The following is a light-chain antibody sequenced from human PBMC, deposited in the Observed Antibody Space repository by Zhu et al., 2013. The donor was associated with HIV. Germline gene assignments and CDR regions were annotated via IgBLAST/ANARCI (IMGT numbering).Light chain of an antibody. CDR3: QSYDSSNYV. V-gene: IGLV6-57*01. CDR1: SGSIASNY. CDR2: EDN. Sequence: NFMLTQPHSVSESPGKTITISCTRSSGSIASNYVQWSQQRPGSSPTTVIYEDNQRPSGVPDRFSGSIDSSSKSVSLTISGLKTEDEADYYCQSYDSSNYVFGTGTKVTVL. J-gene: IGLJ1*01.